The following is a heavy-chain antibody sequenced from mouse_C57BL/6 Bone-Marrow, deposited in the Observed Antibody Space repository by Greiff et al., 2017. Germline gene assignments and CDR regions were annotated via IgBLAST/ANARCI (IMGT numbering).Heavy chain of an antibody. CDR1: GYTFTDYE. V-gene: IGHV1-15*01. D-gene: IGHD2-3*01. J-gene: IGHJ3*01. CDR2: IDPETGGT. Sequence: VQLQQSGAELVRPGASVTLSCKASGYTFTDYEMHWVKQTPVLGLEWIGAIDPETGGTAYNQKFKGKAILTADKSSSTAYMELCSLTSEDSAVYYCTRPDGPYWGQGTLVTVSA. CDR3: TRPDGPY.